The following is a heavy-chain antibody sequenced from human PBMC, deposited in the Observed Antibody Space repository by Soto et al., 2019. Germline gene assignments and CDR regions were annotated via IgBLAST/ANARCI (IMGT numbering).Heavy chain of an antibody. CDR2: INPNSGGT. D-gene: IGHD2-15*01. J-gene: IGHJ6*02. Sequence: GASVKVSCKASGYTFTGYYMHWVRQAPGQGLEWMGWINPNSGGTNYAQKIKGWVTMTRDTSISTAYMELSRLRSDDTAVYYCARGAAKGQNYYYYGMDVWGQGTTVTVSS. CDR1: GYTFTGYY. CDR3: ARGAAKGQNYYYYGMDV. V-gene: IGHV1-2*04.